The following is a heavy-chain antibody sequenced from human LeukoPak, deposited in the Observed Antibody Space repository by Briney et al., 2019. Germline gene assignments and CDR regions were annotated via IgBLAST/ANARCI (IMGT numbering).Heavy chain of an antibody. J-gene: IGHJ4*02. V-gene: IGHV3-33*06. D-gene: IGHD2-15*01. CDR1: GFTFSSYG. CDR2: IWYDGSNK. CDR3: AKDGERYCSGGSCYSFFDY. Sequence: PGGSLRLSCAASGFTFSSYGMHWVRQAPGKGLEWVAVIWYDGSNKYYADPVKGRFTISRDNSKNTLYLQMNSLRAEDTAVYYCAKDGERYCSGGSCYSFFDYWGQGTLVTVSS.